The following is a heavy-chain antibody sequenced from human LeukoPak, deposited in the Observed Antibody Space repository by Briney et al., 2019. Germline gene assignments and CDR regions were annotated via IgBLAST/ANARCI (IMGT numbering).Heavy chain of an antibody. V-gene: IGHV4-4*07. Sequence: SETLSLTCTVSGGSISSYYWSWIQQPAGKGLEWIGRIYTSGSTNYNPSLKSRVTISVDKSKDQFSLKLSSVTAADTAVYYCARSTAMVPLDYCGQGTLVTVSS. CDR2: IYTSGST. J-gene: IGHJ4*02. CDR1: GGSISSYY. CDR3: ARSTAMVPLDY. D-gene: IGHD5-18*01.